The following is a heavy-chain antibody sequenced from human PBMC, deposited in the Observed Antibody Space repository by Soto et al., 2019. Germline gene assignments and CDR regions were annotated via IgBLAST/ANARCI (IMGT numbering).Heavy chain of an antibody. J-gene: IGHJ4*02. Sequence: SETLSLTCTVSGGSVSSGSYYWSWIRQPPGKGLEWIGYIYCSGSTNYNPSLKSRVTISVDTSKNQFSLKLSSVTAADTAVYYCARGLFSGTSYSGGWYFFDYWGQGIQVTVSS. V-gene: IGHV4-61*01. D-gene: IGHD3-10*01. CDR2: IYCSGST. CDR3: ARGLFSGTSYSGGWYFFDY. CDR1: GGSVSSGSYY.